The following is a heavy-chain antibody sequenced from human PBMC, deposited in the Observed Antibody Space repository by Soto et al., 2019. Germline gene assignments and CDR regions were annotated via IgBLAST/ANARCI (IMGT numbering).Heavy chain of an antibody. CDR2: IYFSGST. D-gene: IGHD3-22*01. Sequence: SETLSLTYTASGCSVSRSGYYWGWIRQPPGKGLELIGSIYFSGSTYYNPSLKSRITISVDTSKNQFSLKLSSVTAADTAVYYCAMGDSSGYYFDSFAIWAQGTMVTVSS. J-gene: IGHJ3*02. CDR1: GCSVSRSGYY. V-gene: IGHV4-39*01. CDR3: AMGDSSGYYFDSFAI.